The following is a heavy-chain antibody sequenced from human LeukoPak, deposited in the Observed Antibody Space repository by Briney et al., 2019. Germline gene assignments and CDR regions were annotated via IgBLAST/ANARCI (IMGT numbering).Heavy chain of an antibody. Sequence: SETLSLTCTVSGGSISSYYWSWIRQPPGKGLEWIGYIYYSGSTNYNPSLKSRVTISVDTSKNHFSLRLSSVTAADTAVYYCAREMTTVTTFDYWSQGTLVTVSS. CDR2: IYYSGST. CDR3: AREMTTVTTFDY. V-gene: IGHV4-59*01. CDR1: GGSISSYY. J-gene: IGHJ4*02. D-gene: IGHD4-17*01.